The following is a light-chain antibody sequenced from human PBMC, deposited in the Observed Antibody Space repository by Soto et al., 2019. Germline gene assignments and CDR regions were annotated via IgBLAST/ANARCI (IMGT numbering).Light chain of an antibody. Sequence: DIVLTQSPGTLSLSPGEGATLSCRASQSVSNNYLSWFQQKPGQPPRLLIYGASNRAAGIPDRFSGSGSGTDFTLTISRLETEDFAVYYCQQYGSSPLTFGPGTKVDTK. CDR1: QSVSNNY. CDR3: QQYGSSPLT. J-gene: IGKJ3*01. V-gene: IGKV3-20*01. CDR2: GAS.